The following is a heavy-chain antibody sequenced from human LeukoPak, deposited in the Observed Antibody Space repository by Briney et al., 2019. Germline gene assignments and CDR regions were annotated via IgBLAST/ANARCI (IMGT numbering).Heavy chain of an antibody. CDR3: ARGYCSGGSCPTGFDY. CDR1: GGTFSSYA. CDR2: IIPIFDTA. D-gene: IGHD2-15*01. J-gene: IGHJ4*02. Sequence: ASVKVSCKASGGTFSSYAISWVRQAPGQGLEWMGGIIPIFDTANYAQKFQGRVTITADESTSTAYMELSSLRSEDTAVYYCARGYCSGGSCPTGFDYWGQGTLVTVSS. V-gene: IGHV1-69*13.